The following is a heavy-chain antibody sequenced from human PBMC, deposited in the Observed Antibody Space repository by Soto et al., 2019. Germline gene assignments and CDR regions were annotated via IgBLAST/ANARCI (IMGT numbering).Heavy chain of an antibody. D-gene: IGHD2-15*01. CDR3: ARPRVD. V-gene: IGHV3-74*01. J-gene: IGHJ4*02. Sequence: EVQLVEYGGGLVQPGGSLRLSCVGSGFTFSNYWMYWVRQAPGKGLEWVSRISGDGTGITYADSVKGRLTISRDNARNTLYLQMNSLTAEDTAVYYCARPRVDWGQGTLVTVSS. CDR2: ISGDGTGI. CDR1: GFTFSNYW.